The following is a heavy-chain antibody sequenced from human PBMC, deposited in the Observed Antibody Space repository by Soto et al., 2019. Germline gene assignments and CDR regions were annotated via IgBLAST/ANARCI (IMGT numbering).Heavy chain of an antibody. CDR2: LVPMFRTA. J-gene: IGHJ4*02. V-gene: IGHV1-69*12. CDR1: GGTLSDSA. Sequence: QVHLVQSGAEVKKPGSSVKVSCKTSGGTLSDSAINWLRQTPGQGLEWMGGLVPMFRTANYAPYLQGRVSITADESTSTVFMELSSLTFEDTAVYYCARGLGGSYFPYVFWGQGTLLPVSS. CDR3: ARGLGGSYFPYVF. D-gene: IGHD1-26*01.